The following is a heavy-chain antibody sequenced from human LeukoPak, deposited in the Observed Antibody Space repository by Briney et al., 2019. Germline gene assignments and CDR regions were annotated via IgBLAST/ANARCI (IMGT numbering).Heavy chain of an antibody. CDR3: ANPPTVTSFDY. Sequence: ASVKVSCKASGYTFTSYYMHWVRQAPGQGLEWMGIINPSGGSTSYAQKFQGRVTMTRDMSTSTVYMELSSLRSEDTAVYHCANPPTVTSFDYWGQGTLVTVSS. CDR1: GYTFTSYY. V-gene: IGHV1-46*01. J-gene: IGHJ4*02. CDR2: INPSGGST. D-gene: IGHD4-11*01.